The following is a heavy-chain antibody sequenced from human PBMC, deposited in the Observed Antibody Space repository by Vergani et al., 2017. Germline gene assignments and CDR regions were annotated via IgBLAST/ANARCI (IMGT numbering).Heavy chain of an antibody. V-gene: IGHV3-23*01. J-gene: IGHJ4*02. CDR3: AGPQGTSAYYYGGFDY. CDR2: ISSDGGST. D-gene: IGHD3-22*01. CDR1: GFTFSTHA. Sequence: EVPLLESGGGLVRPGGSLRLSCAGSGFTFSTHAMSWVRQAPGKGLEWVSGISSDGGSTYYADSVKGRFTISRDNSKNTLSLQMNSLTAEDTAIYYCAGPQGTSAYYYGGFDYWGQGILVTVSS.